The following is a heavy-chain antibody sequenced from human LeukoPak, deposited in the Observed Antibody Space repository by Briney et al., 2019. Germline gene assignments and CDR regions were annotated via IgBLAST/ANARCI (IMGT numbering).Heavy chain of an antibody. CDR1: GFTFNVYG. D-gene: IGHD2-21*02. V-gene: IGHV3-48*03. Sequence: GGSLRLSCAASGFTFNVYGIHWVRQAPGKGLEWVSYISSSGTTIYYADSVRGRFIISRDNVKNSLYLQMNSLRAEDTAVYYCARGRVVTVKPYFDCWGQGAPVTVSS. CDR2: ISSSGTTI. CDR3: ARGRVVTVKPYFDC. J-gene: IGHJ4*02.